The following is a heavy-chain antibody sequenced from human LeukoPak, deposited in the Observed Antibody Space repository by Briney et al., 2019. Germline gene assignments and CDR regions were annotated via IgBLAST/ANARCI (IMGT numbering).Heavy chain of an antibody. D-gene: IGHD3-22*01. Sequence: ASVKVSCKASGYTFTGYCMHWVRQAPGQGLEWMGWINPKSGGTNYAQKLQGRVTMTTDTSTSTAYMELRSLRSDDTAVYYCAVDSSGYYYRLGDYWGQGTLVTVSS. V-gene: IGHV1-2*02. CDR3: AVDSSGYYYRLGDY. CDR1: GYTFTGYC. CDR2: INPKSGGT. J-gene: IGHJ4*02.